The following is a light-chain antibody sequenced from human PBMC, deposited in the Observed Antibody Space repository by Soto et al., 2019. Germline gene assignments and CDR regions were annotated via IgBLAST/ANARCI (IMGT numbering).Light chain of an antibody. CDR3: QQRSNWPF. CDR2: DAS. J-gene: IGKJ2*01. V-gene: IGKV3-11*01. CDR1: QSVSSY. Sequence: EIVLTQSPATLSLSPGERATLSCRASQSVSSYFAWYQQKPGQAPRLLIYDASNRATGIPARFSGSGSGTDFTLTISSLEPEDFAVYYCQQRSNWPFFGQGTKLEIK.